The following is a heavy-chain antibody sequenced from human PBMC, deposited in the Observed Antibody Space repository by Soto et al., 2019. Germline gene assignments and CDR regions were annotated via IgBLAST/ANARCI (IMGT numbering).Heavy chain of an antibody. D-gene: IGHD5-12*01. Sequence: QVQLVESGGGVVQPGRSLRLSCAASGFTFSSYDMHWVRQAPGKGLEWVAVISYDGSNKYYADSVKGRFTISRDNSKNTLYLQMSSLRAEDTAVYYCAKEYSGYDHFDYWGQGTLITVSS. V-gene: IGHV3-30*18. J-gene: IGHJ4*02. CDR1: GFTFSSYD. CDR3: AKEYSGYDHFDY. CDR2: ISYDGSNK.